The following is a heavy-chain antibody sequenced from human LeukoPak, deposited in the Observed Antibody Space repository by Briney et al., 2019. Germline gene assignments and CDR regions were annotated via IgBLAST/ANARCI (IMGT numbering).Heavy chain of an antibody. V-gene: IGHV3-64*01. Sequence: GRSLRLSCAASGFTFSNYAMHWLRQAPGKGLEYVSATSSDGGSTYYANSVKGRFTISRDNSKNTLYLQMGSLRTEDMAVYYCTVRDCNSINCWGQGTLVTVSS. CDR3: TVRDCNSINC. CDR1: GFTFSNYA. D-gene: IGHD2/OR15-2a*01. CDR2: TSSDGGST. J-gene: IGHJ4*02.